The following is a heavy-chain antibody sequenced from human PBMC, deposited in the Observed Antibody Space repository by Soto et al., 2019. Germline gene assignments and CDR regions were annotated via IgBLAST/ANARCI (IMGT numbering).Heavy chain of an antibody. CDR3: AKVSGVFGVGLYYFDY. CDR1: GFTFDDYA. CDR2: ISWNSGSI. J-gene: IGHJ4*02. V-gene: IGHV3-9*01. Sequence: EVQLVESGGGLVQPGRSPRLSCAASGFTFDDYAMHWVRQAPGKGLEWVSGISWNSGSIGYADSVKGRFTISRDNAKNSLYLQMNSLRAEDTALYYCAKVSGVFGVGLYYFDYWGQGTLVTVSS. D-gene: IGHD3-3*01.